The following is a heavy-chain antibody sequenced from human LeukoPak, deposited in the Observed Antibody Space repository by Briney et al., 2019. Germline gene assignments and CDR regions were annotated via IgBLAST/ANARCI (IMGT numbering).Heavy chain of an antibody. CDR1: GFTFSSYA. CDR2: ISGSGGST. V-gene: IGHV3-23*01. D-gene: IGHD3-3*01. Sequence: GASLRLSCAASGFTFSSYAMSWVRQALGKGLEWVSAISGSGGSTYYAASVKGRFTISRDNSKKTLYLQMNSLRAEDTAVYYCAKGGTSYDFWSGHGYYFDYWGQGTLVTVSS. J-gene: IGHJ4*02. CDR3: AKGGTSYDFWSGHGYYFDY.